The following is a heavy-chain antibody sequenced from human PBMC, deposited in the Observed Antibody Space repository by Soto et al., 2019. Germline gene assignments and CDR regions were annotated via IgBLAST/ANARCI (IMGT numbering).Heavy chain of an antibody. CDR2: IYYSGST. Sequence: PSETLSLTCTVSGGSISSYYWSWIRQPPGKGLEWIGYIYYSGSTNYKPSLKSRVTITVDTSKNQFSMKLSSVTTADTAVFYCARVGYYYDSSGYYDWFDPWGQGTLVTVSS. V-gene: IGHV4-59*01. CDR1: GGSISSYY. CDR3: ARVGYYYDSSGYYDWFDP. J-gene: IGHJ5*02. D-gene: IGHD3-22*01.